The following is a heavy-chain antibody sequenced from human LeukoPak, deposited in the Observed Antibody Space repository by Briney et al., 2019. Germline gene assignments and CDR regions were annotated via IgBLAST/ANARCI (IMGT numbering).Heavy chain of an antibody. V-gene: IGHV4-30-4*01. CDR2: IYYSGST. J-gene: IGHJ3*02. D-gene: IGHD3-9*01. CDR3: ARNYDILTGFDI. CDR1: GVSISSGDYY. Sequence: SQTLSLTCTVSGVSISSGDYYWRWLRQPPGKGLEWIGYIYYSGSTYYNPSLKSRVTISVDTSKNQFSLKLSSVTAADTAVYYCARNYDILTGFDIWGQGTMVTVSS.